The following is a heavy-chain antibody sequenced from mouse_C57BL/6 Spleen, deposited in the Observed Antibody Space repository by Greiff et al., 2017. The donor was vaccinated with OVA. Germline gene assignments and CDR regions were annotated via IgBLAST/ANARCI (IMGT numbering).Heavy chain of an antibody. CDR1: GFNITNTY. Sequence: EVQLQQSVAELVRPGASVKLSCTASGFNITNTYMHWVKQRPEQGLEWIGRIDPANGNTKYAPKFQGKATITADTSSNTAYLQLSSLTSEDTAIYYCARKDTTQERVFYCDMDDWGPGTSVTVSS. V-gene: IGHV14-3*01. D-gene: IGHD1-1*01. J-gene: IGHJ4*01. CDR3: ARKDTTQERVFYCDMDD. CDR2: IDPANGNT.